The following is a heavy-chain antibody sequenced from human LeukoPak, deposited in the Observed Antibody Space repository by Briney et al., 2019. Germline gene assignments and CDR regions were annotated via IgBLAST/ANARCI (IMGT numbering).Heavy chain of an antibody. CDR3: ARITSAFCDQ. D-gene: IGHD3-10*01. CDR1: GGSISSGSYY. J-gene: IGHJ4*02. CDR2: IYYSGTT. Sequence: SETLSLTCTVSGGSISSGSYYWGWIRQPPGKGLEWIGSIYYSGTTYYNPSLKSRVTISLDASKNQFSLKLSSVTAADTAVYYCARITSAFCDQWGQGILVTVSS. V-gene: IGHV4-39*07.